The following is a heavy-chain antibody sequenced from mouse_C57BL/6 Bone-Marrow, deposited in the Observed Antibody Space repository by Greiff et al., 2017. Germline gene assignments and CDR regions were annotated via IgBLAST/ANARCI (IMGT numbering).Heavy chain of an antibody. J-gene: IGHJ2*01. CDR2: IYPGDGDT. CDR3: ARGDYDEGGFDY. V-gene: IGHV1-80*01. CDR1: GYAFSSYW. Sequence: VQLQQSGAELVKPGASVKISCKASGYAFSSYWMNWVKQRPGKGLEWIGQIYPGDGDTNYNGKFKGKATLTADKSSSTAYMQLSSLTSEDSAVYFCARGDYDEGGFDYWGQGTTLTVSP. D-gene: IGHD2-4*01.